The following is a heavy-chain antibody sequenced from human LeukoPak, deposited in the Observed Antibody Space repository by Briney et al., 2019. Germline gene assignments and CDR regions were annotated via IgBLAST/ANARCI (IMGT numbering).Heavy chain of an antibody. CDR2: ISYDGNKG. CDR1: GFTFPMYG. CDR3: AKDSTRDYGYYGMPES. Sequence: PGRSLRLSCAGSGFTFPMYGMHWVRQAQGKGLEWVAYISYDGNKGYYTDSVKGRFTISRDNSKNMLFLQMNSLRIEDTGVYYCAKDSTRDYGYYGMPESWGQGTLVTVS. J-gene: IGHJ4*02. V-gene: IGHV3-30*18. D-gene: IGHD4-17*01.